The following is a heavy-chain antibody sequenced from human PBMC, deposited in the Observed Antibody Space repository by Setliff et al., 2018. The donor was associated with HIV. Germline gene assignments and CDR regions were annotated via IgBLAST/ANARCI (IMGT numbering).Heavy chain of an antibody. CDR2: IYYSGST. CDR3: ARFRVTMIVVDCYFDY. CDR1: GGSISSSSYY. V-gene: IGHV4-39*07. D-gene: IGHD3-22*01. Sequence: SETLSLTCTVSGGSISSSSYYWGWIRQPPGKGLEWIGSIYYSGSTYYNPSLKSRVTISVDTSKNQFSLKLSSVTAADTAVYYRARFRVTMIVVDCYFDYWGQGTLVTVSS. J-gene: IGHJ4*02.